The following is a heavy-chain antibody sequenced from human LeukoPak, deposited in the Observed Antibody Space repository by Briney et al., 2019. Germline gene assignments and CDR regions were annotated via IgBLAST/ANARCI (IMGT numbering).Heavy chain of an antibody. CDR1: GGAFSGYY. J-gene: IGHJ4*02. V-gene: IGHV4-34*01. CDR3: ARMGRRYSYGPIDY. CDR2: INNMGST. Sequence: PSETLSLTCAVYGGAFSGYYWSWIRQPPGKGLEWIGEINNMGSTTYNPSLKSRVTISVDTSQNQSSLKLSSVTAAATAVYYCARMGRRYSYGPIDYWGQGTLVTVSS. D-gene: IGHD5-18*01.